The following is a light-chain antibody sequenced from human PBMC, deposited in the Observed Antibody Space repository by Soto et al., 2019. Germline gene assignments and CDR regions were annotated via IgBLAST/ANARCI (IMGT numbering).Light chain of an antibody. J-gene: IGKJ1*01. CDR3: QQSYNTPRT. CDR2: GAY. V-gene: IGKV1-39*01. Sequence: DIQMTQSPSSLSASVEDRVTITCRASQSISSSVNWYQQRPGKAPKLLIYGAYNLHSGVPSRFSGSGSGTDFTLTISSLQPEDFATYYYQQSYNTPRTFGQGTRVEI. CDR1: QSISSS.